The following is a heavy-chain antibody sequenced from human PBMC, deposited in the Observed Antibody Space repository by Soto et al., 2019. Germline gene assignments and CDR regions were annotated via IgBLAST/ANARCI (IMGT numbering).Heavy chain of an antibody. V-gene: IGHV3-74*01. CDR2: ITSDGSET. D-gene: IGHD3-16*01. CDR3: AKDWLECNDF. J-gene: IGHJ4*02. Sequence: GGSLRLSCAASGFPFSISWMHWVRQVPGKGLEWVSRITSDGSETIYADSVKGRFTISRDNAESTVYLQMNSLRAEDTGVYYCAKDWLECNDFWGQGTPVTVSS. CDR1: GFPFSISW.